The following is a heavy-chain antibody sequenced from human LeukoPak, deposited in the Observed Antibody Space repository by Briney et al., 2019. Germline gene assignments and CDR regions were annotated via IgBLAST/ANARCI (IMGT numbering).Heavy chain of an antibody. V-gene: IGHV4-31*03. D-gene: IGHD3-22*01. CDR1: GASFNSDDQY. CDR2: IHPSGML. J-gene: IGHJ4*02. Sequence: PSETLSLTCTVSGASFNSDDQYWNWLRQSPGKGLEWIGSIHPSGMLYNNPSLESRVTMSRDTSKKQFSLNLNPVTAADTAAYFCSRGLDSRKLGYWGQGILVTASS. CDR3: SRGLDSRKLGY.